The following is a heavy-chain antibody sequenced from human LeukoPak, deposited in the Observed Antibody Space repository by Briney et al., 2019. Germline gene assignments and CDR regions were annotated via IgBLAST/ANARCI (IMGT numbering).Heavy chain of an antibody. CDR3: AREPGAWGELRELGH. V-gene: IGHV1-2*06. J-gene: IGHJ4*02. CDR1: GGTFSSYA. D-gene: IGHD1-26*01. Sequence: ASVKVSCKASGGTFSSYAISWVRQAPGQGLEWMGRINPNSGGTNYAQKFQGRVTMTRDTSISTAYMELSRLRSDDTAVYYCAREPGAWGELRELGHWGQGTLVTVSS. CDR2: INPNSGGT.